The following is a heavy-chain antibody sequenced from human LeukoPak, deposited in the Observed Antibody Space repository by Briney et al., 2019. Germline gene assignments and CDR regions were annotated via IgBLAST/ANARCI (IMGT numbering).Heavy chain of an antibody. D-gene: IGHD3-16*01. CDR1: GFTFRSSG. CDR3: ARDGSHGDFDY. J-gene: IGHJ4*02. Sequence: GNSLRLSCAASGFTFRSSGMHWVRQAPGKGLVWVSRTNSDGSSTLYADSVKGRFTISRDNAKNTLYLQMNSLRAEDTAVYYCARDGSHGDFDYWGQGTLVTVSS. V-gene: IGHV3-74*01. CDR2: TNSDGSST.